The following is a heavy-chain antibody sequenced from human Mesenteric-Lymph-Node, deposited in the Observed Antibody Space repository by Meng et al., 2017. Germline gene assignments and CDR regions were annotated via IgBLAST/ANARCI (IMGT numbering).Heavy chain of an antibody. J-gene: IGHJ2*01. CDR3: AKSDIVVVVAATRNWYFDL. CDR1: GFTFGSYT. V-gene: IGHV3-23*01. Sequence: GESLKISCAASGFTFGSYTLTWVRQAPGKGLEWVSAISGSGGSTYYADSVKGRFTISRDNSKNTLYLQMNSLRAEDTAVYYCAKSDIVVVVAATRNWYFDLWGRGTLVTVSS. D-gene: IGHD2-15*01. CDR2: ISGSGGST.